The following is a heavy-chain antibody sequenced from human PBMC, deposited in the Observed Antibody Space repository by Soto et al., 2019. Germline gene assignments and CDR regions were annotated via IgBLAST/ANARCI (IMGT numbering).Heavy chain of an antibody. V-gene: IGHV3-21*01. CDR1: GFTFSSYS. J-gene: IGHJ5*02. CDR2: ISSSSSYI. Sequence: EVQLVESGGGLVKPGGSLRLSCAASGFTFSSYSMNWVRQAPGKGLEWVSSISSSSSYIYYADSVKGRLTISRDNANNSLYQQMNSLRAEDTAVYYCARDVTSSTYYYLSPGGFDPWGQGTLVTVSS. CDR3: ARDVTSSTYYYLSPGGFDP. D-gene: IGHD3-22*01.